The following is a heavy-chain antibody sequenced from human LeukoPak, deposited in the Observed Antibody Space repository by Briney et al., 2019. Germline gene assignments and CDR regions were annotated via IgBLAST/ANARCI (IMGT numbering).Heavy chain of an antibody. CDR3: AKDGSHSSGWLGYFDY. D-gene: IGHD6-19*01. Sequence: GRSLRLSCAASGFTFSSYGMHWVRQAPGKGLEWVAVISYDGSNKYYADSVKGRFTISRDNSKNTLYLQMNSLTAEDTAVYYCAKDGSHSSGWLGYFDYWGQGTLVTVSS. CDR2: ISYDGSNK. CDR1: GFTFSSYG. V-gene: IGHV3-30*18. J-gene: IGHJ4*02.